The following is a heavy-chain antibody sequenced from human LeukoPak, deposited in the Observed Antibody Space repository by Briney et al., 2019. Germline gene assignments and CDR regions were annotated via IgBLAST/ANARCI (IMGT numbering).Heavy chain of an antibody. J-gene: IGHJ4*02. D-gene: IGHD5-18*01. Sequence: GGSLRLSWAASGFTFSSYAISWVRQAPGKGLEWVAVTSGSGGSTSYADSVKGRFTFSRDNSKNTLYLQMNSLRAEDTAIYYCAKGGGYTFGYLHSWGQGSLVTVSS. CDR2: TSGSGGST. V-gene: IGHV3-23*01. CDR1: GFTFSSYA. CDR3: AKGGGYTFGYLHS.